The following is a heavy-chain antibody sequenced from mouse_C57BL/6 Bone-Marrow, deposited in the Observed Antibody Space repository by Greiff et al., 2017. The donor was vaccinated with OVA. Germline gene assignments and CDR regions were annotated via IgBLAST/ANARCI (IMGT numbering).Heavy chain of an antibody. V-gene: IGHV14-4*01. J-gene: IGHJ2*01. CDR2: IDPENGDT. CDR1: GFNIKDDY. D-gene: IGHD1-1*02. Sequence: DVKLQESGAELVRPGASVKLSCTASGFNIKDDYMHWVKQRPEQGLEWIGWIDPENGDTEYASKFQGKATITADTSSNTAYLQLSSLTSEDTAVYYCTMAMAHFDYWGQGTTLTVSS. CDR3: TMAMAHFDY.